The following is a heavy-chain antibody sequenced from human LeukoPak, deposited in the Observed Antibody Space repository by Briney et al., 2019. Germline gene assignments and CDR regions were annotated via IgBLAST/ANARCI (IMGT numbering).Heavy chain of an antibody. CDR1: GGTFTIYA. J-gene: IGHJ4*02. CDR2: IIPIFGTA. V-gene: IGHV1-69*13. D-gene: IGHD2-21*01. CDR3: CGREGY. Sequence: SVRVSFKASGGTFTIYAISWVRQAHGQGLEWMGGIIPIFGTANYAQKFQGRVTITADESTSTAYMELSSMRSEDTAVYYCCGREGYWGQGTLVTVSS.